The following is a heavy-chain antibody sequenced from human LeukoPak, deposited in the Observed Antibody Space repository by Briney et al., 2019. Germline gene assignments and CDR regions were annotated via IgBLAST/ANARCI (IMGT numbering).Heavy chain of an antibody. J-gene: IGHJ4*02. CDR2: ISYSGST. Sequence: SETLSLTCTVSGGSISSSTYYWGWVRQPPGKGLEWIGSISYSGSTYYNPSLNSRVAMSVDTSKNHFSLKLSSVTAADTAVYYCARGRLGNRYWGQGTLVTVSS. CDR1: GGSISSSTYY. D-gene: IGHD7-27*01. V-gene: IGHV4-39*02. CDR3: ARGRLGNRY.